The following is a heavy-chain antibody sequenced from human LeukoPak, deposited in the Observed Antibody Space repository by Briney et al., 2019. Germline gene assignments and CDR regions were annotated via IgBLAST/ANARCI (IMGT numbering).Heavy chain of an antibody. D-gene: IGHD3-10*01. CDR1: GGSISPYY. V-gene: IGHV4-59*01. Sequence: TPSETLSLTCTVSGGSISPYYWSWIRQTPGKGLEWVVYILYSGTTTNYNPSLKSRVTISVDTSKNQFSLKLSSVTAADTAVYYCARSMVRGVRPWYFDLWGRGTLVTVSS. J-gene: IGHJ2*01. CDR3: ARSMVRGVRPWYFDL. CDR2: ILYSGTT.